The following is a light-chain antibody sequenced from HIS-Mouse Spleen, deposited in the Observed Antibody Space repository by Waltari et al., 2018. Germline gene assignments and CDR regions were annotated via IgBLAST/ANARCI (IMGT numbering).Light chain of an antibody. J-gene: IGLJ2*01. CDR3: SSYTSSSTLDVV. Sequence: QSALTQPASVSGSPGQSITISCTGTSSDVGGYNYVSWYQQHPGKAPKLMIYDVSNRPSGVANRFSGSKSGNTASLTISGLQAEEAADYYCSSYTSSSTLDVVFGGGTKLTVL. CDR1: SSDVGGYNY. CDR2: DVS. V-gene: IGLV2-14*03.